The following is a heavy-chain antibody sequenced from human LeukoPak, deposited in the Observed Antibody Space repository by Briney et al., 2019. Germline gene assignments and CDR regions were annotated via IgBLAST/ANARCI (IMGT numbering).Heavy chain of an antibody. V-gene: IGHV4-30-4*08. CDR3: ARAPYYYNSSGYYSYYYYYMDV. J-gene: IGHJ6*03. CDR2: IYYSGST. D-gene: IGHD3-22*01. Sequence: SETLSLTCTVSGGSISSGDYYWSWIRQPPGKGLEWIGYIYYSGSTYYNPSLKSRVTISVDTSKNQFSLKLSSVTAADTAVYYCARAPYYYNSSGYYSYYYYYMDVWGKGTTVTVCS. CDR1: GGSISSGDYY.